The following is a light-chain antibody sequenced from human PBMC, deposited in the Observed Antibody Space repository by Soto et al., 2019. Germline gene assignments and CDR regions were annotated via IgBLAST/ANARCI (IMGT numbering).Light chain of an antibody. CDR1: QSISSW. V-gene: IGKV1-5*03. CDR2: KAS. Sequence: DIQMTQSPSTLSASVGDRVTITCRASQSISSWLAWYQQKPGKAPKLLIYKASSLESGVPSRFSGSGSGTEFTLTISSLQPDDFATYYCQQYNSYPYTVGQGTKVENK. CDR3: QQYNSYPYT. J-gene: IGKJ2*01.